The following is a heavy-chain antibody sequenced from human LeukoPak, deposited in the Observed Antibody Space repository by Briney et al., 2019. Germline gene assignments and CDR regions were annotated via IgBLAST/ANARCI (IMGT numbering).Heavy chain of an antibody. D-gene: IGHD3-3*01. CDR2: ISGSGGST. CDR1: GFTFSSYA. V-gene: IGHV3-23*01. Sequence: PGGSLRLSCAASGFTFSSYAMSWVRQAPGKGLEWVSAISGSGGSTYYADSVKGRFTISRDNSKNTLYLQMNSLRAEDTAVYYCAKDRGGYYDFWSGQDYWGQGTLVTVSS. J-gene: IGHJ4*02. CDR3: AKDRGGYYDFWSGQDY.